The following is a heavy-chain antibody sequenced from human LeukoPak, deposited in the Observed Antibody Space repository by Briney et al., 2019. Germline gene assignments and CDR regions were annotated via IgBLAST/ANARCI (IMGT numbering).Heavy chain of an antibody. J-gene: IGHJ1*01. CDR2: IYYSGST. Sequence: SETLSLTCTVSGGSISSYYWSWIRQPPGKGLEWIGYIYYSGSTNYNPSLKSRVTISVDTSKNHFSLKLSSVTAADTAVYYCARVQGRGSSWYLTGGNFQHWGQGTLVTVSS. CDR3: ARVQGRGSSWYLTGGNFQH. V-gene: IGHV4-59*12. D-gene: IGHD6-13*01. CDR1: GGSISSYY.